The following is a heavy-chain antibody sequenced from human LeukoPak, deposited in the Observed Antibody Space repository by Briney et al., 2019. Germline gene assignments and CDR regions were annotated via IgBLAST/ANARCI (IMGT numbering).Heavy chain of an antibody. CDR1: GFTFSSYS. CDR2: ISSSSSYI. Sequence: GGSLRLSCAASGFTFSSYSMNWVRQAPGKGLEWVSSISSSSSYIYYADSVKGRFTISRDNAKNSLYLQMNSLRAEDTAVYYCATPLRFLEWLSPLIWGQGTMVTVSS. J-gene: IGHJ3*02. CDR3: ATPLRFLEWLSPLI. V-gene: IGHV3-21*01. D-gene: IGHD3-3*01.